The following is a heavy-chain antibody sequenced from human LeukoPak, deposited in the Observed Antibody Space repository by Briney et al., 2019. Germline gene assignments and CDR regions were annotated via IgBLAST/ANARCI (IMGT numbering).Heavy chain of an antibody. V-gene: IGHV3-48*04. CDR3: ARDRYSYGYAGLGY. Sequence: GGSLRLSCAASGFIFSSYSMNWVRQAPGKGLEWVSYISSSGSTIYYADSVKGRFTISRDNAKNSLYLQMNSLRAEDTAVYYCARDRYSYGYAGLGYWGQGTLVTVSS. CDR2: ISSSGSTI. D-gene: IGHD5-18*01. CDR1: GFIFSSYS. J-gene: IGHJ4*02.